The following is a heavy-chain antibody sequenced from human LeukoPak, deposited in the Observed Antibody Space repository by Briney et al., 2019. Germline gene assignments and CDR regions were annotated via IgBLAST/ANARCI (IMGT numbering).Heavy chain of an antibody. CDR1: GFTFSSYA. V-gene: IGHV3-30-3*01. CDR2: ISYDGSNK. J-gene: IGHJ6*02. CDR3: ARDTGYCSSTSCYPLDV. D-gene: IGHD2-2*01. Sequence: PGGSLRLSCAASGFTFSSYAMHWVRQAPGKGLEWVAVISYDGSNKYYADSVKGRFTISRDNSKNTLYLQMNSLRAEDTAVYYCARDTGYCSSTSCYPLDVWGQGTTVTVSS.